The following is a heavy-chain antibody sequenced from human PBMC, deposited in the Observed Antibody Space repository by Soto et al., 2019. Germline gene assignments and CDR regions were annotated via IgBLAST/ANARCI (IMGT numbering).Heavy chain of an antibody. D-gene: IGHD3-10*01. V-gene: IGHV1-69*13. CDR1: GGTFSSYA. Sequence: EASVKVSCKASGGTFSSYAISWVRQAPGQGLEWMGGIIPIFGTANYAQKFQGRVTVTADESTSTAYMELSSLRSEDTAVYYCARGGITMVRGVIIRRAYYYYGMDVWGQGTTVTVSS. J-gene: IGHJ6*02. CDR3: ARGGITMVRGVIIRRAYYYYGMDV. CDR2: IIPIFGTA.